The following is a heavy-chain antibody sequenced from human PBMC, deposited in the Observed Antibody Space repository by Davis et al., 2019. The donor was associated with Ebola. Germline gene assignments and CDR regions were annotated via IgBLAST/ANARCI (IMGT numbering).Heavy chain of an antibody. V-gene: IGHV1-46*03. CDR1: GYILTGYY. CDR2: TNPNDGRT. D-gene: IGHD5-12*01. J-gene: IGHJ3*02. Sequence: ASVQVSCKASGYILTGYYMHSMRQAPGQRLEWKGTTNPNDGRTIYAQKFQGRVTVTRDTSTTTVYMDLSSLRSEDTALYYCTTPGGQDSGYDVFDIWGQGTMVTVSS. CDR3: TTPGGQDSGYDVFDI.